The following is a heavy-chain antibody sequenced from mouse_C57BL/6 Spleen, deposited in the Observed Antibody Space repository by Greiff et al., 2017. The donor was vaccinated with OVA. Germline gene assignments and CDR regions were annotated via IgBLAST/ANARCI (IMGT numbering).Heavy chain of an antibody. D-gene: IGHD2-1*01. J-gene: IGHJ4*01. CDR1: GYAFSSYW. V-gene: IGHV1-80*01. Sequence: QVQLKESGAELVKPGASVKISCKASGYAFSSYWMNWVKQRPGQGLEWIGQIYPGDGDTNYNGKFKGKATLTADKSSSTAYMQLSSLTSEDSAVYFCARFLYYGNFYYAMDYWGQGTSVTVSS. CDR2: IYPGDGDT. CDR3: ARFLYYGNFYYAMDY.